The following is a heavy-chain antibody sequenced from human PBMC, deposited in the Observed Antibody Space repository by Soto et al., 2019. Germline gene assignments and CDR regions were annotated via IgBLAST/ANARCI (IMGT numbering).Heavy chain of an antibody. J-gene: IGHJ6*03. D-gene: IGHD6-13*01. CDR1: GFIFSTYG. CDR3: ARPAGHYYYYMDV. Sequence: QEQLVESGGGVVQSGRSLRLSCAASGFIFSTYGMHWVRQAPGKGLEWVALIWHDGSEKYYADSVKGRFTITRDNSTNTLYLQMNSLRAEDTAVYFCARPAGHYYYYMDVWGIGTTVTVSS. CDR2: IWHDGSEK. V-gene: IGHV3-33*01.